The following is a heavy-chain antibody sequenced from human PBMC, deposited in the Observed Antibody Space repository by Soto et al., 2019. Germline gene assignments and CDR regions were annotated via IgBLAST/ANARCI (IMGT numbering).Heavy chain of an antibody. CDR3: ARDPPLHDYYYYGMDV. CDR2: ISSSSSYI. CDR1: GFTFSSYS. V-gene: IGHV3-21*01. Sequence: EVQLVESGGGLVKPGGSLRLSCAASGFTFSSYSMNWVRQAPGQGLEWVSSISSSSSYIYYADSVKGRFTISRDNAKNSLYLQMNSLRAEDTAVYYCARDPPLHDYYYYGMDVWGQGTTVTVSS. J-gene: IGHJ6*02.